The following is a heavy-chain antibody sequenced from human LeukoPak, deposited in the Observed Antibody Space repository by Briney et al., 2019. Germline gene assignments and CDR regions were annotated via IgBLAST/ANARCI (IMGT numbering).Heavy chain of an antibody. CDR3: ARDWGRGDFDY. J-gene: IGHJ4*02. V-gene: IGHV4-39*07. Sequence: SETLSLTCTVSGGSISSSSYYWGWIRQPPGKGLEWIGSIYYSGSTYYNPSLKSRVTISVDTSKNQFSLKLSSVTAADTAVYHCARDWGRGDFDYWGQGTLVTVSS. D-gene: IGHD3-16*01. CDR2: IYYSGST. CDR1: GGSISSSSYY.